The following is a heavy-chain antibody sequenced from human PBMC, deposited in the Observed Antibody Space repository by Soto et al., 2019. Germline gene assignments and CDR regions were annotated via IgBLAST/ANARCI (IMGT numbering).Heavy chain of an antibody. CDR1: GFTFSGYG. V-gene: IGHV3-48*04. D-gene: IGHD2-15*01. CDR3: ARARRYCSGGSCYSNDAFDI. CDR2: ISSSSSNT. Sequence: GGSLRLSCVASGFTFSGYGIHWVRQAPGKGLEWASHISSSSSNTNYADSVKGRFTISRDNAKNSLYLQMNSLRAEDTAVYYCARARRYCSGGSCYSNDAFDIWGQGTMVTVSS. J-gene: IGHJ3*02.